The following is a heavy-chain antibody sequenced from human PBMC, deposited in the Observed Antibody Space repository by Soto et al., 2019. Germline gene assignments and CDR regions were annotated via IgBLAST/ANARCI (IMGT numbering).Heavy chain of an antibody. J-gene: IGHJ6*03. CDR2: VYNSGAT. V-gene: IGHV4-61*01. Sequence: PSETLSLTCTVSGVSVSSASYSWTWIRQPPGKGLEYIGYVYNSGATNYHPSLKSRVTISLDTSRNQFSLKLSSVTAADTAVYYCEGLDYYYMDVWGKGTTVTVS. CDR1: GVSVSSASYS. CDR3: EGLDYYYMDV.